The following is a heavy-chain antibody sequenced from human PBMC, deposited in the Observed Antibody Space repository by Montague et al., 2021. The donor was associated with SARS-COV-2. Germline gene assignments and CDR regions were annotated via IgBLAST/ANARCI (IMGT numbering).Heavy chain of an antibody. J-gene: IGHJ6*02. CDR2: IYYSGST. D-gene: IGHD5-18*01. CDR3: ARSSGYNYDISYYGMDV. Sequence: SETLSLTCTVSGGSLSSSDYYWGWIRQPPGKGLEWIGTIYYSGSTYYSPSLKSRVTLSVDTSKNQFSLKLTSLTAAGTAVYYCARSSGYNYDISYYGMDVWGQGTTVTVSS. CDR1: GGSLSSSDYY. V-gene: IGHV4-39*01.